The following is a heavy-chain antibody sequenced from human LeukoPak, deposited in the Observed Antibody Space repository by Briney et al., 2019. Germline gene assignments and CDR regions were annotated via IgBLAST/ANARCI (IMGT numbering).Heavy chain of an antibody. CDR3: ARGRSYGDYPDYFDY. J-gene: IGHJ4*02. CDR1: GYTFTRYG. Sequence: SVKVSCKASGYTFTRYGITWVRQAPGQGLEWMGRIIPIFGTANYAQKFQGRVTITTDESTSTAYMERSSLRSEDTAVYYCARGRSYGDYPDYFDYWGQGTLVTVSS. V-gene: IGHV1-69*05. CDR2: IIPIFGTA. D-gene: IGHD4-17*01.